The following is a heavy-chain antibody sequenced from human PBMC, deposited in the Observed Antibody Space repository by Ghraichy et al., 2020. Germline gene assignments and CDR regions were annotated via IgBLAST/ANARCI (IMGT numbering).Heavy chain of an antibody. CDR3: AKERSPSSGWYPVFDS. CDR2: IGWNSDRT. J-gene: IGHJ4*02. V-gene: IGHV3-9*01. CDR1: GFNFDDHG. D-gene: IGHD6-19*01. Sequence: SLNISFLASGFNFDDHGIHWVRQVPGKGLQWVSGIGWNSDRTGYADSVKGRFTISRDNAKKTLYLQMSSLRTEDTALYYCAKERSPSSGWYPVFDSWGQGTLVTVSS.